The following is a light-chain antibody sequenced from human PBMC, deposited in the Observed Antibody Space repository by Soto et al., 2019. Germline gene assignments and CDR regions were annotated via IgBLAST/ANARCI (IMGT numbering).Light chain of an antibody. Sequence: EIVLTQSPVTLSLSPGERAILSCRASQSINKYLAWYQQKPGQAPRLLISDAYSRATGIPTRFRGSGSGTDFTLTISSLEPEDFAVYYCQQRSTWPRVTFGQGTRLEIK. CDR3: QQRSTWPRVT. V-gene: IGKV3-11*01. CDR1: QSINKY. J-gene: IGKJ5*01. CDR2: DAY.